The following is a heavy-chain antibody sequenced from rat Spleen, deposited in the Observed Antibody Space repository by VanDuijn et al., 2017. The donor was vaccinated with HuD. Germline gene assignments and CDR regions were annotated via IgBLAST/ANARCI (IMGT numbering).Heavy chain of an antibody. CDR3: ATAGSRISRFAY. D-gene: IGHD2-7*01. CDR2: IVFDGTGI. Sequence: EVQLVESDGGLVQPGRSLKFSCAASGFTFSDYAMAWVRQAPKKGLEWVATIVFDGTGIYYRDSVKGRFTISRDNAESTLYLQMDSLRSEDTATYYCATAGSRISRFAYWGQGTLVTVSS. V-gene: IGHV5-17*01. CDR1: GFTFSDYA. J-gene: IGHJ3*01.